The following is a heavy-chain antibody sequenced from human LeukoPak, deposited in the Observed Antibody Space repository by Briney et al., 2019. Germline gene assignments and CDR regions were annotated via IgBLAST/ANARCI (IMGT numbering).Heavy chain of an antibody. CDR1: GLTVSSNY. CDR3: ARISDSGSYYVDY. V-gene: IGHV3-53*01. D-gene: IGHD1-26*01. CDR2: IYSGGST. J-gene: IGHJ4*02. Sequence: GGSLRLSCAASGLTVSSNYMSWVRQAPGKGLEWVSVIYSGGSTYYADSVKGRLTISRDNSKNTLYLQMNSLRAEDTAVYYCARISDSGSYYVDYWGQGTLVTVSS.